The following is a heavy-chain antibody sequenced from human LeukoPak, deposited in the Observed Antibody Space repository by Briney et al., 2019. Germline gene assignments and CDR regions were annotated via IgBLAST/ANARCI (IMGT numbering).Heavy chain of an antibody. J-gene: IGHJ4*02. D-gene: IGHD2-21*02. CDR1: GFTFSSYS. CDR3: ARWTYCGGGCYSPYYFDY. Sequence: GGSLRLSCAASGFTFSSYSMNWVRQAPGKGLEWVSSISSSSSYIYYADSVKGRFTISRDNAKNSLYLQMNSLRAEDTAVYYCARWTYCGGGCYSPYYFDYWGQGTLVTVSS. CDR2: ISSSSSYI. V-gene: IGHV3-21*01.